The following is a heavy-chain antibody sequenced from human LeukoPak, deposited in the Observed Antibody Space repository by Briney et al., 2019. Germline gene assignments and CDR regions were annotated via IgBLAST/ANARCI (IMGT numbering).Heavy chain of an antibody. CDR2: IRGSADRT. CDR1: GFTFSTYA. CDR3: AKGRSSTWSDFDY. Sequence: PGGSLRLSCAASGFTFSTYAMTWVRQAPGKGLEWVSTIRGSADRTYYADSVEGRFTISRDNSKNTLYLQMNSLRADDTAVYYCAKGRSSTWSDFDYWGQGTLVTVSS. V-gene: IGHV3-23*01. D-gene: IGHD6-13*01. J-gene: IGHJ4*02.